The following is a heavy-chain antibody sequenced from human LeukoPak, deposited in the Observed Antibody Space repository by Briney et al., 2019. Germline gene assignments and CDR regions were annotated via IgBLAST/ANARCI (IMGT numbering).Heavy chain of an antibody. V-gene: IGHV4-31*03. CDR3: ARAYLELRAAYYYGMDV. D-gene: IGHD1-7*01. CDR1: GGSISSGDYY. J-gene: IGHJ6*02. CDR2: IYYSGST. Sequence: SETLSLTCTVSGGSISSGDYYWSWIRQHPGKGLEWIGYIYYSGSTYYNPSLKSRATISLDTSKMQFSLKLSSVTAADTAVYYCARAYLELRAAYYYGMDVWGQGTTVTVSS.